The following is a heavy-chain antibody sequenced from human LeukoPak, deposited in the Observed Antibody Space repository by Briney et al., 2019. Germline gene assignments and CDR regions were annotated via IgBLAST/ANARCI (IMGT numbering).Heavy chain of an antibody. CDR2: IYYSGST. J-gene: IGHJ3*01. CDR1: GGSLTSSSYY. V-gene: IGHV4-39*07. D-gene: IGHD4-23*01. Sequence: SETLSLTCTVSGGSLTSSSYYWGWIRQPPGRGLEWIGTIYYSGSTYYNPSLETRVSISVDTSKNQFSLNLTSVTAADTAVYYCARETVADHAFDVWGQGTMVAVSS. CDR3: ARETVADHAFDV.